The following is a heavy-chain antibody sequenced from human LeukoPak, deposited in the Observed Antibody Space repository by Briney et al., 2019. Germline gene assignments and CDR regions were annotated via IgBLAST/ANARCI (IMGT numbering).Heavy chain of an antibody. V-gene: IGHV3-48*01. Sequence: PGGSLRLSCAASGFTFSSYSMNWVRQAPGKGLEWVSYISSSSTIYYADSVKGRFTISRDNAKNSLYLQMNSLRAEDTAVYYCARVPGYSYGSGEDYWGQGTLVTVSS. CDR1: GFTFSSYS. CDR2: ISSSSTI. CDR3: ARVPGYSYGSGEDY. D-gene: IGHD5-18*01. J-gene: IGHJ4*02.